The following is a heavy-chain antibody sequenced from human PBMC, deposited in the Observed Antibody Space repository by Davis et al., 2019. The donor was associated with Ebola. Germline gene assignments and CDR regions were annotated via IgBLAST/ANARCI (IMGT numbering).Heavy chain of an antibody. CDR1: GYSISSGYY. V-gene: IGHV4-61*01. D-gene: IGHD4-23*01. J-gene: IGHJ6*02. CDR3: ARETTVGIYYYGMDV. CDR2: IYYSGST. Sequence: SETLSLTCTVSGYSISSGYYWSWIRQPPGKGLEWIGYIYYSGSTNYNPSLKSRVTISVDTSKNQFSLKLSSVTAADTAVYYCARETTVGIYYYGMDVWGQGTTVTVSS.